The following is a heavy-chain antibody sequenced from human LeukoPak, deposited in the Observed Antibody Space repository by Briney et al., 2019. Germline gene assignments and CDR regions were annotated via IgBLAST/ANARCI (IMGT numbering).Heavy chain of an antibody. Sequence: PGGSLRLSCAASGFTFSSYAMSWVRQAPGKGLEWVSAISGSGGSTYYADSVKGRFTISRDNSKNTLYLQMNSLRAEDTAVYYCAKDRQGPYDGEYFQHWGQGTLVTVSS. CDR1: GFTFSSYA. CDR2: ISGSGGST. D-gene: IGHD3-22*01. V-gene: IGHV3-23*01. CDR3: AKDRQGPYDGEYFQH. J-gene: IGHJ1*01.